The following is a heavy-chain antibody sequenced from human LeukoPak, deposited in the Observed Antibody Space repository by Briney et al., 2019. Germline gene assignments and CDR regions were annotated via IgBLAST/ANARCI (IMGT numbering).Heavy chain of an antibody. CDR3: ARVRKAYYDFWSGSTLNYYYYYMDV. CDR1: GGSISRYY. V-gene: IGHV4-59*12. J-gene: IGHJ6*03. D-gene: IGHD3-3*01. Sequence: SETLSLTCTVSGGSISRYYWSWIRQPPGKGLEWIGYKDYSGSTNYNRSLKSRVTISVDTSKNQFSLKLSSVTAADTAVYYCARVRKAYYDFWSGSTLNYYYYYMDVWGKGTTVTVSS. CDR2: KDYSGST.